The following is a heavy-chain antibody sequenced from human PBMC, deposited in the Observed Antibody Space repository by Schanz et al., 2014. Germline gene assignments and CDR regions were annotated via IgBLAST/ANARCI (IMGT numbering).Heavy chain of an antibody. V-gene: IGHV3-23*01. J-gene: IGHJ4*02. Sequence: EVQLLDSGGGFVQPGGSLRLSCAASGFTFSTYAMSWVRQAPGKGLEWVSAISGSGGSTYYADSVKGRFTISRDNSKNTLYLQMNSLRAEDTAVYYCAKDPSHGDYDYYFDYWGQGALVTVSS. D-gene: IGHD3-22*01. CDR2: ISGSGGST. CDR1: GFTFSTYA. CDR3: AKDPSHGDYDYYFDY.